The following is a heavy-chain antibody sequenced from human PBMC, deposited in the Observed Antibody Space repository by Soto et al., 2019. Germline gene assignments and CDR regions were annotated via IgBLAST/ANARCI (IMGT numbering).Heavy chain of an antibody. J-gene: IGHJ4*02. CDR3: AREGPHADY. CDR1: GYTFTSYG. V-gene: IGHV1-18*01. CDR2: ISADNGNT. Sequence: QVQLVQSGAEVKKPGASVKVSCKASGYTFTSYGISWVRQAPGQGLEWMGWISADNGNTNYAQKLQGRVTMPTDTTTSTAYMELRSLRSEDTGVYYGAREGPHADYCGQGTLVTVSS.